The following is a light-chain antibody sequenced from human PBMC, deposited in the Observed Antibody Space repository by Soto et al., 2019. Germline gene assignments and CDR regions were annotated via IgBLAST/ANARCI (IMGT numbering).Light chain of an antibody. V-gene: IGKV3D-20*01. J-gene: IGKJ4*01. CDR2: DAS. CDR3: QQYGDSPRGT. Sequence: EVVLTQSPASLSLSPGERATLSCGASQIVSSNYLAWYQQKPGLAPRLLIYDASTRATGVQDRFRGSGSGRDFTLTINRLEPEDSAVYYCQQYGDSPRGTFGGGTKVEIK. CDR1: QIVSSNY.